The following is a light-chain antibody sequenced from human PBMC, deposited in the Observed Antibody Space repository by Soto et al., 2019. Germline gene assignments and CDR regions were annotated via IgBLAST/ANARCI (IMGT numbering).Light chain of an antibody. CDR1: QSVGSSY. CDR3: QQYRDSPWT. Sequence: EIVVAQSPGTLSLSPGERATLSCRASQSVGSSYLAWYQHKPGQAPRLLIYGTSSTATGIPDRFSGSGSGTDFTLTIRRLEPEHFGVYYCQQYRDSPWTVGQGTKVDNK. V-gene: IGKV3-20*01. CDR2: GTS. J-gene: IGKJ1*01.